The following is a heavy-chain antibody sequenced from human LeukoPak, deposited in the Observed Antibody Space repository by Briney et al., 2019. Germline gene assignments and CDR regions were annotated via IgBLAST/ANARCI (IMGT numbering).Heavy chain of an antibody. CDR2: IKQDGSEK. CDR3: ARDAEATYYDILTGYYTDAFDI. D-gene: IGHD3-9*01. CDR1: GFTFSSYW. Sequence: GGSLRLSCAASGFTFSSYWMSWVRQAPGKGLEWVANIKQDGSEKYYVDSVKGRFTISRDNAKNSLYLQMNSLRAEDTAVYYCARDAEATYYDILTGYYTDAFDIWGQGTMVTVSS. V-gene: IGHV3-7*01. J-gene: IGHJ3*02.